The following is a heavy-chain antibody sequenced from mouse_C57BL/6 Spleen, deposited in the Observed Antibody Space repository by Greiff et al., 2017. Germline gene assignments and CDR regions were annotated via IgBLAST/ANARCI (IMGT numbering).Heavy chain of an antibody. CDR1: GYTFTEFT. Sequence: VQLQQSGAELVKPGASVKLSCKASGYTFTEFTIHWVKQRSGQGLEWIGWFYPGSGSLTYYEKVKDKATLTADKSSSTVYMELSRLTSEDSAVYFGARHEDGVLLRDYAMDYWGQGTSVTVSS. CDR2: FYPGSGSL. V-gene: IGHV1-62-2*01. CDR3: ARHEDGVLLRDYAMDY. J-gene: IGHJ4*01. D-gene: IGHD1-1*01.